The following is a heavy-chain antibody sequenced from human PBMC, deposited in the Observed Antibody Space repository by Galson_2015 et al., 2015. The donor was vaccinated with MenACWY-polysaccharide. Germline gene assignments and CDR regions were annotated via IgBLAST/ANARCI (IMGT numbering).Heavy chain of an antibody. J-gene: IGHJ3*02. CDR2: IQYDGSNK. Sequence: SLRLSCAASGSRFSNSGMHWVRQAPGKGLEWAAVIQYDGSNKVYADSVKGRFTISRDNSKNTVFLEMNTLGVEDTAVYYCAREGSRIVFHAFDIWGRGTMVTVSS. CDR3: AREGSRIVFHAFDI. D-gene: IGHD2-2*01. CDR1: GSRFSNSG. V-gene: IGHV3-33*01.